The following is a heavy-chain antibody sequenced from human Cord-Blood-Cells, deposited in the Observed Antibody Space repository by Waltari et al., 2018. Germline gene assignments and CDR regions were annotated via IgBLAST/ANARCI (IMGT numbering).Heavy chain of an antibody. J-gene: IGHJ6*02. CDR2: MNPNSGNT. CDR1: GYTFTSYD. Sequence: QVQQVQSGAEVKKPGASVKVSCKASGYTFTSYDINWVRQATGQGLEWMGWMNPNSGNTGYAQKFQGRVTMTRNTSISTAYMELSSLRSEDTAVYYCAREYSSSSRGYYYGMDVWGQGTTVTVSS. CDR3: AREYSSSSRGYYYGMDV. V-gene: IGHV1-8*01. D-gene: IGHD6-6*01.